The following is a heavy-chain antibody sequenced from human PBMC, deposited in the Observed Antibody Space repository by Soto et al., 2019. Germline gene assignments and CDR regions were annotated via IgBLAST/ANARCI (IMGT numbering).Heavy chain of an antibody. CDR3: ARDQGYCSSTSCYVRYYYYGMDV. CDR1: GFTFSSYS. Sequence: GGSLRLSCAASGFTFSSYSMNWVRQAPGKGLEWVSSISSSSSYIYYADSVKGRFTISRDNAKNSLYLQMNSLRAEDTAVYYCARDQGYCSSTSCYVRYYYYGMDVWGQGTTVTVS. CDR2: ISSSSSYI. D-gene: IGHD2-2*01. V-gene: IGHV3-21*01. J-gene: IGHJ6*02.